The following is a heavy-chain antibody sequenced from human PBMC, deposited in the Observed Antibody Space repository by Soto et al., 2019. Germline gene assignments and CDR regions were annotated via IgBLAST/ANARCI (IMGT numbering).Heavy chain of an antibody. CDR1: GFTFSSYS. J-gene: IGHJ6*02. D-gene: IGHD2-2*02. CDR3: ASIMKDIVVVPAAINPYYYYGMDV. Sequence: EVQLVESGGGLVKPGGSLRLSCAASGFTFSSYSMNWVRQAPGKGLEWVSSISSSSSYIYYADSVKGRFTISRDNAKNALYLQMNSLRAEDTAVYYCASIMKDIVVVPAAINPYYYYGMDVWGQGTTVTVSS. CDR2: ISSSSSYI. V-gene: IGHV3-21*01.